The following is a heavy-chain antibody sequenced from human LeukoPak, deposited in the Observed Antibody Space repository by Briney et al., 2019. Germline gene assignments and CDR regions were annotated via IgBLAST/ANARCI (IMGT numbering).Heavy chain of an antibody. CDR1: GYSFTTYW. D-gene: IGHD6-19*01. V-gene: IGHV5-51*01. J-gene: IGHJ4*02. Sequence: GESLKISCEGSGYSFTTYWIGWVRQMPGKGLEWMGIIYPGDSDTRYSPSFQGQVTISADKSISTAYLQWSSLKASDTAMYYCARAGYSSGWYEGGRHFFDYWGQGTLVTVSS. CDR3: ARAGYSSGWYEGGRHFFDY. CDR2: IYPGDSDT.